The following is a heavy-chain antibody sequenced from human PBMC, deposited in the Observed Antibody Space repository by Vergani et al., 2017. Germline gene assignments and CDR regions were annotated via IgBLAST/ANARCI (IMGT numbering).Heavy chain of an antibody. CDR1: GFTFSSYA. CDR2: ISGSGGST. J-gene: IGHJ4*02. Sequence: EVQLLESGGGLVQPGGSLRLSCAASGFTFSSYAMSWVRQAPGKVLEWVSAISGSGGSTYYADSVKGRFTISRDNSKNTLYLQMNSLGAEDTAVYYCAKSLVLLGFGVDDYWGQGTLVTVSS. V-gene: IGHV3-23*01. CDR3: AKSLVLLGFGVDDY. D-gene: IGHD3-10*01.